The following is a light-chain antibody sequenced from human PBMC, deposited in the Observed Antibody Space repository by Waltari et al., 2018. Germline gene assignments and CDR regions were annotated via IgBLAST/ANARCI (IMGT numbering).Light chain of an antibody. Sequence: EIVFTQSPGTLSLSPGDRVPISCRASQTVISSYLAWYQQKPGQAPRLLIYETSSRATGIPDRFSGSRSGTDFTLTISRLEPEDSAVYYCQQYGSSPRYTFGQGTKLEIK. J-gene: IGKJ2*01. CDR3: QQYGSSPRYT. CDR1: QTVISSY. V-gene: IGKV3-20*01. CDR2: ETS.